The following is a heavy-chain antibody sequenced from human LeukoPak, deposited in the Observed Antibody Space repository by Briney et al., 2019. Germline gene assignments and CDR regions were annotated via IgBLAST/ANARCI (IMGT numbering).Heavy chain of an antibody. Sequence: PGGSLRLSCAVSGLTFSNYGMSWVRQAPGKGLEWVSSINNSGGSTYYADSVKGRFTISRDNSKNTLYLQMNGLRAEDTAVYYCAKSDTPWGSWYYFDYWGQGTLVTVSS. J-gene: IGHJ4*02. D-gene: IGHD6-13*01. V-gene: IGHV3-23*01. CDR1: GLTFSNYG. CDR2: INNSGGST. CDR3: AKSDTPWGSWYYFDY.